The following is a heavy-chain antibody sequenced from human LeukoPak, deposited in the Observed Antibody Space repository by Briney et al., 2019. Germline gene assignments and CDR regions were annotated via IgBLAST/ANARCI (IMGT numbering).Heavy chain of an antibody. CDR2: INPNSGGT. Sequence: ASVKVSCKASGYTFTGYFMYWVRQAPGQGFEWMGWINPNSGGTNYAQKFQGRVTMTRDTSISTAYMELSRLRSDDTAVYYCAARYYYDSSGRFDYWGQGTLVTVSS. CDR1: GYTFTGYF. CDR3: AARYYYDSSGRFDY. V-gene: IGHV1-2*02. D-gene: IGHD3-22*01. J-gene: IGHJ4*02.